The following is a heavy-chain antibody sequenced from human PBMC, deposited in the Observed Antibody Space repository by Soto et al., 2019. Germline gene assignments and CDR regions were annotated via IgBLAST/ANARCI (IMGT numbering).Heavy chain of an antibody. CDR1: GDSISNLDYF. CDR3: ARGRYCLTGRCFPNWFDS. Sequence: ASETLSLTCSVSGDSISNLDYFWAWIRQPPGQALEYIGYTYKSATTYYNPSFESRVDISVDTSKSQFSLKVTSVTAADTAVYFCARGRYCLTGRCFPNWFDSWGQGALVTVSS. V-gene: IGHV4-30-4*01. D-gene: IGHD7-27*01. CDR2: TYKSATT. J-gene: IGHJ5*01.